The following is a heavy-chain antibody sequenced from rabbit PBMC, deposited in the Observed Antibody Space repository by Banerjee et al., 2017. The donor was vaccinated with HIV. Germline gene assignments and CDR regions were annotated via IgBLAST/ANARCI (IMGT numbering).Heavy chain of an antibody. CDR1: GFSFSSGYC. D-gene: IGHD1-1*01. CDR2: IGVGSGGT. Sequence: QEQLVESGGGLVQPEGSLTLTCTASGFSFSSGYCMCWVRQTPGKGLEWIACIGVGSGGTNGASWAKGRFTITRSTSLNTVTLQLKSLTAADTATYFCARDTSSSIYKLDLWGQGTLVTVS. V-gene: IGHV1S45*01. J-gene: IGHJ3*01. CDR3: ARDTSSSIYKLDL.